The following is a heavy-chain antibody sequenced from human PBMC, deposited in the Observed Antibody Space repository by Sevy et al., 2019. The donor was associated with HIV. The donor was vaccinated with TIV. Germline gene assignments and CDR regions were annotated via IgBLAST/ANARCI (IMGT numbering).Heavy chain of an antibody. D-gene: IGHD4-17*01. V-gene: IGHV3-30-3*01. CDR3: ARDQHDYGGNLRTGWFDP. CDR1: GFTFSSYA. CDR2: ISYDGSNK. Sequence: GGSLRLSCAASGFTFSSYAMHWVRQAPGKGLEWVAVISYDGSNKYYADSVKGRFTISRDNSKNTLYLQMNSLRAEDTAVYHCARDQHDYGGNLRTGWFDPWGQGTLVTVSS. J-gene: IGHJ5*02.